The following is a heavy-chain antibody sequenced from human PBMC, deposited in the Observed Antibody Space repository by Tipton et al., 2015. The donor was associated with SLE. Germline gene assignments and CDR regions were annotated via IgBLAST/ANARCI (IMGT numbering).Heavy chain of an antibody. V-gene: IGHV3-48*01. CDR1: GFTFSDYS. D-gene: IGHD5-24*01. CDR2: ISSSRSSI. CDR3: AMSREIFYYYGMDV. Sequence: GSLRLSCAVSGFTFSDYSMNWVRQAPGKGLEWVSYISSSRSSIYYADSVKGRFTISRDNSKNTLYLQMNSLRAEDTAVYYCAMSREIFYYYGMDVWGQGTTVTVSS. J-gene: IGHJ6*02.